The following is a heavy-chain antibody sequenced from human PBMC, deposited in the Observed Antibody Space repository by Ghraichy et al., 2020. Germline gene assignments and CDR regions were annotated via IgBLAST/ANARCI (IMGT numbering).Heavy chain of an antibody. D-gene: IGHD3-3*01. V-gene: IGHV3-64D*09. Sequence: GGSLRLSCSGSGFTFSSYAIYWVRQAPGKGLQYVSITSNNGLSTSYAESVRGRFTISRDNSKNTVNLQMTSLRVEDTAVYYCVRGNLTIFGELAAYGMDVWGQGTTVTVSS. CDR2: TSNNGLST. J-gene: IGHJ6*02. CDR3: VRGNLTIFGELAAYGMDV. CDR1: GFTFSSYA.